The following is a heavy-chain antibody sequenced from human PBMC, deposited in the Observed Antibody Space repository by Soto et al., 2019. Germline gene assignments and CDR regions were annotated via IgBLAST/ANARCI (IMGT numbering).Heavy chain of an antibody. CDR3: ARIKTTHWQGPQFDY. J-gene: IGHJ4*02. CDR2: IYWDDDK. D-gene: IGHD1-1*01. Sequence: QITLKESGPTRVKPTQTLTLTCTFSGFSLTSNGVGVGWIRQPPGKALEWLALIYWDDDKSYSPSLKNRLTITKDPSKNQVVLTMTNMAPVDTATYSCARIKTTHWQGPQFDYWGQGTLVTVSS. V-gene: IGHV2-5*02. CDR1: GFSLTSNGVG.